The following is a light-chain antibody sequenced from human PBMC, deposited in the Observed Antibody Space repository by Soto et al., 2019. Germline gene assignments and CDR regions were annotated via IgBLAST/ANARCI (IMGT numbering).Light chain of an antibody. CDR1: SSDVGGYNY. J-gene: IGLJ2*01. Sequence: QSALTQPASVSGSPGQSITLSCTGISSDVGGYNYVSWYQQHPDKAPKLMIYDVSNRRSGVSNRFSGSKSGTTASLTISGLQAEDEADYYCYSYTSSSTVLFGGGTKLTVL. V-gene: IGLV2-14*01. CDR3: YSYTSSSTVL. CDR2: DVS.